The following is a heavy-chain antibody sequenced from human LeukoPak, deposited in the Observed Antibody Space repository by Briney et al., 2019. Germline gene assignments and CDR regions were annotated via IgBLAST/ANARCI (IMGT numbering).Heavy chain of an antibody. Sequence: GRSLRLSCAASGFTFDDYAMHWVRQAPGKGLEWVSGISWNSGSIGYADSVKGRFTISRDNAKNSLYLQMNSLRAEDTALYYCAKSGHCSSTSCYKNPIDAFDIWGQGTMVTVSS. CDR3: AKSGHCSSTSCYKNPIDAFDI. J-gene: IGHJ3*02. CDR1: GFTFDDYA. CDR2: ISWNSGSI. D-gene: IGHD2-2*02. V-gene: IGHV3-9*01.